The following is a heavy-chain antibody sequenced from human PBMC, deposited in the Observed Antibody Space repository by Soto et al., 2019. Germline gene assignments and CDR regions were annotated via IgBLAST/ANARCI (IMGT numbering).Heavy chain of an antibody. CDR2: ISGSGGTT. CDR3: AKDPVPLDI. Sequence: PGGSLRLSCAASGFTFSNYAMSWVRQAPGKGLEWVSTISGSGGTTYYADSVKGRFTISRDNSKNTLYLQMNSLRAEDTAVYYCAKDPVPLDIWGQGTMVNVSS. V-gene: IGHV3-23*01. CDR1: GFTFSNYA. J-gene: IGHJ3*02.